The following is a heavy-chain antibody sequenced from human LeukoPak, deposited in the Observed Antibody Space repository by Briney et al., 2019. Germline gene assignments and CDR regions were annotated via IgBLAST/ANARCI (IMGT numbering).Heavy chain of an antibody. CDR1: GFTVSSNY. J-gene: IGHJ4*02. CDR2: IYSGGST. D-gene: IGHD4-17*01. CDR3: AKDPNGDYDY. V-gene: IGHV3-53*05. Sequence: PGGFLRLSCAASGFTVSSNYMSWVRQAPGKGLEWVSVIYSGGSTYYADSVKGRFTISRDNSKNTLYLQMNSLRAEDTAVYYCAKDPNGDYDYWGQGTLVTVSS.